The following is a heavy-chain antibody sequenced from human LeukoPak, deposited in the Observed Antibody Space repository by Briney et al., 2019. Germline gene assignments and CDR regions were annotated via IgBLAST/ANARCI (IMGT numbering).Heavy chain of an antibody. CDR2: ISSSSSTI. D-gene: IGHD6-13*01. CDR1: GFTFSSYS. V-gene: IGHV3-48*01. CDR3: AKEKGYSSSWSYFDY. J-gene: IGHJ4*02. Sequence: GGSLRLSCAASGFTFSSYSMNWVRQAPGKGLEWVSYISSSSSTIYYADSVKGRFTISRDNSKNTLYLQMNSLRAEDTAVYYCAKEKGYSSSWSYFDYWGQGTLVTVSS.